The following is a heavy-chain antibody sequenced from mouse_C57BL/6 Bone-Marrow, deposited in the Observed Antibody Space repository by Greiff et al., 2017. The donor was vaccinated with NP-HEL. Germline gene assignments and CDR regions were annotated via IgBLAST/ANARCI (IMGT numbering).Heavy chain of an antibody. CDR2: IYPGNSDT. J-gene: IGHJ1*03. D-gene: IGHD2-5*01. V-gene: IGHV1-5*01. Sequence: VQLQQSGTVLARPGASVKMSCKTSGYTFTSYWMHWVKQRPGQGLEWIGAIYPGNSDTSYNQKFKGKAKLTAVTSASTAYMELSSLTNEDSAVYYCTNYSNFYWYFDVWGTGTTVTVSS. CDR1: GYTFTSYW. CDR3: TNYSNFYWYFDV.